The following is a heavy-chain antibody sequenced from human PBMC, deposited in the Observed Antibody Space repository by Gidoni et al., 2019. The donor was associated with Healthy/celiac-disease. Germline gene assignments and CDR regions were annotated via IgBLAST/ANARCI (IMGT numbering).Heavy chain of an antibody. Sequence: QVQLVESGGGVVQPGRSLRLSCAASGFTFSIYGMHWVRQAPGKGLEWVAVISYDGSNKYYSDSVKGRFTISRDNSKNTLYLQMNSLRAEDTAVYYCAKDRVSGRNYYYYGMDVWGQGTTVTVSS. CDR1: GFTFSIYG. J-gene: IGHJ6*02. D-gene: IGHD3-10*01. CDR2: ISYDGSNK. CDR3: AKDRVSGRNYYYYGMDV. V-gene: IGHV3-30*18.